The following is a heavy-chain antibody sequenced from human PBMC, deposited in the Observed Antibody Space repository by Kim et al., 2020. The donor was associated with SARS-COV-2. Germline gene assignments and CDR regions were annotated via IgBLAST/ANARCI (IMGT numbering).Heavy chain of an antibody. J-gene: IGHJ4*02. Sequence: KYYADSVKGRFTISRDNSKNTLYLQMNSLGAEDTAVYFCARDIAVAAIDYWGQGTLVTVSS. CDR2: K. D-gene: IGHD6-19*01. CDR3: ARDIAVAAIDY. V-gene: IGHV3-33*01.